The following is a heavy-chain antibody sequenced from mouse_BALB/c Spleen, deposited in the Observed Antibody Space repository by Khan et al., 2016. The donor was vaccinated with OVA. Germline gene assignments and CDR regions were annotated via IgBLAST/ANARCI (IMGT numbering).Heavy chain of an antibody. Sequence: QVRLQQSGAELARPGASVKLSCKASGYTFTRYWMQWVKQRPGQGLEWIGAIYPGDGDTKYTQKFKGKATLTAAKSSSTAYMELSSLASADSAVYYCASHYGSYFDYWGQGTTLTVSA. CDR3: ASHYGSYFDY. CDR1: GYTFTRYW. V-gene: IGHV1-87*01. CDR2: IYPGDGDT. D-gene: IGHD2-1*01. J-gene: IGHJ2*01.